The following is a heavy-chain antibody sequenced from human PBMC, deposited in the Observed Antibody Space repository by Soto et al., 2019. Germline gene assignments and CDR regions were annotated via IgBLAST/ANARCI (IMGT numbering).Heavy chain of an antibody. D-gene: IGHD3-22*01. J-gene: IGHJ6*02. CDR3: ARVYYYDSSGYYLSYGMDV. CDR1: GFSLSTSGMC. V-gene: IGHV2-70*01. CDR2: IDWDDDK. Sequence: SGPTLVNPTQTLTLTCTFSGFSLSTSGMCVSWIRQPPGKALEWLALIDWDDDKYYSTSLKTRLTISKDTSKNQVVLTMTNMDPVDTATYYCARVYYYDSSGYYLSYGMDVWGQGTTVTVSS.